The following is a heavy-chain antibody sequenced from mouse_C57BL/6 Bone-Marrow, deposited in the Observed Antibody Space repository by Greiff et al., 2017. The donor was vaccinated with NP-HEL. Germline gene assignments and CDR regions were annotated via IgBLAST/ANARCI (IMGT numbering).Heavy chain of an antibody. D-gene: IGHD2-4*01. CDR1: GYTFTSYW. CDR2: INPSNGGT. V-gene: IGHV1-53*01. J-gene: IGHJ2*01. Sequence: LEESGPVLVKPGASVKMSCKASGYTFTSYWMHWVKQRPGQGLEWIGNINPSNGGTNYNEKFKSKATLTVDKSSSTAYMQLSSLTSEDSAVYYCARSRDYDPWDYWGQGTTLTVSS. CDR3: ARSRDYDPWDY.